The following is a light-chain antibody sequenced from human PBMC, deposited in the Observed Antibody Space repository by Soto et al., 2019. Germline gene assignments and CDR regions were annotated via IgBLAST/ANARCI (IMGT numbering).Light chain of an antibody. V-gene: IGKV1-33*01. CDR2: AAS. CDR3: QQYYGLPPLT. Sequence: DIQMTQSPSSLSASVGDRVTITCRASESISRFLNWYQQKPGKAPKLLIYAASSLQRGVPSRFSGSGSGTDFSFIITSLQREDLATYYCQQYYGLPPLTFGQGTRLEIK. CDR1: ESISRF. J-gene: IGKJ5*01.